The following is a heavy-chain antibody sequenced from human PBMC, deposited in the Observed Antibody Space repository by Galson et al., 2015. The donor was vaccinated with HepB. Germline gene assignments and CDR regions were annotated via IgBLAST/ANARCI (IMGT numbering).Heavy chain of an antibody. CDR3: ARDQGSGSGRVRQWLVPDY. CDR2: IIPILSIA. Sequence: SVKVSCKASGGTFSSYAISWVRQAPGQGLEWMGRIIPILSIANYAQKFQGRVTITADKSTSTAYMELSSLRSEDTAVYYCARDQGSGSGRVRQWLVPDYWGQGTLVTVSS. J-gene: IGHJ4*02. V-gene: IGHV1-69*04. D-gene: IGHD6-19*01. CDR1: GGTFSSYA.